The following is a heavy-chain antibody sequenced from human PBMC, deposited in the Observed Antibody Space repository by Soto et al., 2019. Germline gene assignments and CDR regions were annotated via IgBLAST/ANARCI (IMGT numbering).Heavy chain of an antibody. CDR2: IYTSGSH. Sequence: PPETLSLTCTVYCGSISSSYWSCIRQPAGKELEWLGRIYTSGSHNYNPSLTSRVTMSVDTSKNQFSRKLGSVTAADAAVYYCAREREVFYDSSGQGGPGYYYGMDVWGQGTTVTVSS. CDR3: AREREVFYDSSGQGGPGYYYGMDV. D-gene: IGHD3-22*01. CDR1: CGSISSSY. J-gene: IGHJ6*02. V-gene: IGHV4-4*07.